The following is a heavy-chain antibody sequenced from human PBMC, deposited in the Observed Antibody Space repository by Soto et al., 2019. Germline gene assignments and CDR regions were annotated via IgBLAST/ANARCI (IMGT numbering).Heavy chain of an antibody. D-gene: IGHD5-18*01. CDR3: ARDLTAMVPYYYYYYGMDV. CDR1: GYTFTSYY. J-gene: IGHJ6*02. CDR2: INPSGGST. V-gene: IGHV1-46*01. Sequence: GASVKVSCKASGYTFTSYYMHWVRQAPGQGLEWMGIINPSGGSTSYAQKFQGRVTMTRDTSTSTVYMELSSLRSEDTAVYYCARDLTAMVPYYYYYYGMDVWGQGTTVTVSS.